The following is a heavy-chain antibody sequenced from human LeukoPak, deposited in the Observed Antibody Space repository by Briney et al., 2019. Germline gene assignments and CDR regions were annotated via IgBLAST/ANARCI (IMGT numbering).Heavy chain of an antibody. CDR2: IKHDGSEK. CDR3: TRARYGD. CDR1: GFTFSRSW. J-gene: IGHJ4*02. V-gene: IGHV3-7*05. D-gene: IGHD5-18*01. Sequence: GGSLRLSCAASGFTFSRSWMSWVRQAPGKGLEWLANIKHDGSEKFYVDSLKGRFTISRDNAKNSLYLQMNNLRVEDTAVYYCTRARYGDWGQGTLVTVSS.